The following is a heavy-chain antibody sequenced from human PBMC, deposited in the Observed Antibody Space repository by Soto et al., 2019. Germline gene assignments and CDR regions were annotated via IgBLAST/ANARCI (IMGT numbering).Heavy chain of an antibody. J-gene: IGHJ4*02. CDR2: IFPSGTT. CDR1: RVSITSSNL. Sequence: SDTLSVTCDVSRVSITSSNLWTWIRQPPGKGLEWIGYIFPSGTTYYNPSLKSRVTISIDVSKNQFSLSLRSLTAADTAVYYCARSREFDYWSQGTLVTVSS. V-gene: IGHV4-28*01. CDR3: ARSREFDY.